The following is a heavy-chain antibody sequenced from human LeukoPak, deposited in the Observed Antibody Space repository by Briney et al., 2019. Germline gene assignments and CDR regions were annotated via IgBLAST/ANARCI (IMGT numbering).Heavy chain of an antibody. V-gene: IGHV4-39*01. CDR3: ARYYGSGRDSDH. CDR2: IYYSGST. D-gene: IGHD3-10*01. J-gene: IGHJ5*02. CDR1: GGSLNNNNYY. Sequence: SETLSLTCTVSGGSLNNNNYYWGWIRQPPGKGLERIGSIYYSGSTDYNPSLKSRVTISVDTSKNQFSLKLNSVTAADTAVYFYARYYGSGRDSDHWGQGTLVTVSS.